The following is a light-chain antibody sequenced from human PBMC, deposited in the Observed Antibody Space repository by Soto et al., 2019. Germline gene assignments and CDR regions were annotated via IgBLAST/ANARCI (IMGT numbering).Light chain of an antibody. CDR3: QYCDYLPL. Sequence: DIQMTQSPSSLSASVGDRVTITCQASHDISNYLNWYQHKPGKAPKLLIYGASNLETGVPSRFSGSGSGTYFTFTISSLQHEDIATYYCQYCDYLPLFGPGTTVDLK. V-gene: IGKV1-33*01. CDR1: HDISNY. CDR2: GAS. J-gene: IGKJ3*01.